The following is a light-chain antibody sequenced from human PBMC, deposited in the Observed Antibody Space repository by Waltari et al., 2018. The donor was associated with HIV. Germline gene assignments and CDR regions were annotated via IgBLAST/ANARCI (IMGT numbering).Light chain of an antibody. Sequence: QSALTQPASVSGSPGQSITISCTGATSDVGVYNSVPWYQQHRAKAPKLVIWDLSDRPSGVCNRFSGSKTGNTASLTIYGLQADDEAYYYCSSYTNSDTVVFGGGTKVTVL. CDR2: DLS. CDR1: TSDVGVYNS. V-gene: IGLV2-14*03. J-gene: IGLJ2*01. CDR3: SSYTNSDTVV.